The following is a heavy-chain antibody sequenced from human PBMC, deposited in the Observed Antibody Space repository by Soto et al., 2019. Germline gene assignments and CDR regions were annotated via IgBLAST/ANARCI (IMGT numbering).Heavy chain of an antibody. Sequence: GASVKVSCKASGYTFTGYYMHWVRQAPGQGLEWMGWINPNSGGTNYAQKFQGRVTMTRDTSISTAYMELSRLRSEDTAVYYCARAPIQLWLLVDYWGQGTLVTVSS. D-gene: IGHD5-18*01. CDR2: INPNSGGT. CDR3: ARAPIQLWLLVDY. CDR1: GYTFTGYY. J-gene: IGHJ4*02. V-gene: IGHV1-2*02.